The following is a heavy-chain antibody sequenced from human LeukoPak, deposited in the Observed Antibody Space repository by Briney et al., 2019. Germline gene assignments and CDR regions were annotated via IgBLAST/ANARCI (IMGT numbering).Heavy chain of an antibody. CDR3: ARGRYGGNSGFFDY. J-gene: IGHJ4*02. D-gene: IGHD4-23*01. CDR1: GASISRGDYH. V-gene: IGHV4-61*08. CDR2: MYYSGST. Sequence: SQTLSLTCTVSGASISRGDYHWSWIRQPPGKGLEWIGYMYYSGSTNYNPSLRSRVTMSVGTSKNQFSLRLSSVTAADTAVYYCARGRYGGNSGFFDYWGQGTLVTVSS.